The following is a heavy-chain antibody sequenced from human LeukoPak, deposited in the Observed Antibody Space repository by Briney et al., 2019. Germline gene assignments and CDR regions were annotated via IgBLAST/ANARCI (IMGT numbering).Heavy chain of an antibody. J-gene: IGHJ4*02. CDR2: INHSGST. V-gene: IGHV4-34*01. CDR3: ARYDSSGYYLDY. Sequence: SETLSLTCAVYGGSFSGYYWSWIRQLPEEGLEWIGEINHSGSTNYNPSLKSRVTISVDTSKKQFSLKLSSVTAADTAVYYCARYDSSGYYLDYWGQGTLVTVSS. CDR1: GGSFSGYY. D-gene: IGHD3-22*01.